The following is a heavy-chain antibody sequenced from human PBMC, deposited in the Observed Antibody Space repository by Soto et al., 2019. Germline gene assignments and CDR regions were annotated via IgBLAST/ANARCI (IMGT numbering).Heavy chain of an antibody. CDR2: IIPILGIA. Sequence: SVKVSCKASGGTFSSYTISWVRQAPGQGLEWMGRIIPILGIANYAQKFQGRVTITADKSTSTAYMELSSLRSEDTAVYYCARALFRGGYSSSWYGGSAWFDPWG. D-gene: IGHD6-13*01. CDR3: ARALFRGGYSSSWYGGSAWFDP. V-gene: IGHV1-69*02. CDR1: GGTFSSYT. J-gene: IGHJ5*02.